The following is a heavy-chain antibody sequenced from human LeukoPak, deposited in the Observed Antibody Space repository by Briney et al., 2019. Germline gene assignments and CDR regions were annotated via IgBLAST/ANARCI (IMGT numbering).Heavy chain of an antibody. CDR1: GYTFTSYA. D-gene: IGHD5-24*01. V-gene: IGHV1-69*04. Sequence: ASVKVSCKASGYTFTSYAMHWVRQAPGQRLEWMGRIIPILGIANYAQKFQGRVTITADKSTSTAYMELSSLRSEDTAVYYCARELDGSQSPHFDYWGQGTLVTVSS. J-gene: IGHJ4*02. CDR2: IIPILGIA. CDR3: ARELDGSQSPHFDY.